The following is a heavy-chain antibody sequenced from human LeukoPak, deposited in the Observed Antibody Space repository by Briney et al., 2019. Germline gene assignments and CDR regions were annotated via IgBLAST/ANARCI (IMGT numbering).Heavy chain of an antibody. J-gene: IGHJ1*01. D-gene: IGHD1-26*01. CDR2: IYSGGST. Sequence: GGSLRLSCAASGFTVSSNYMSWVRQAPGKGLEWVSVIYSGGSTYYADSVKGRFTISRDNSKNTLYLQMNSLRAEDTAVYYCATSIVGFTYDEHFQHWGQGTLVTVSS. CDR3: ATSIVGFTYDEHFQH. V-gene: IGHV3-66*01. CDR1: GFTVSSNY.